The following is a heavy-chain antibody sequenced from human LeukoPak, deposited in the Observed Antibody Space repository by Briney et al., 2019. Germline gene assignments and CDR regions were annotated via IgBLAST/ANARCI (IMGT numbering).Heavy chain of an antibody. CDR3: TTEAWDY. V-gene: IGHV3-66*01. Sequence: GGSLRLSCAASGFTVNTNYMSWVRQAPGKGLEWVSVIYTTGGTYYADSVKGRFTISRDNSKNTLYLQMNNLRVEDTAVYYYTTEAWDYWGQGTRVTVSS. CDR1: GFTVNTNY. CDR2: IYTTGGT. J-gene: IGHJ4*02.